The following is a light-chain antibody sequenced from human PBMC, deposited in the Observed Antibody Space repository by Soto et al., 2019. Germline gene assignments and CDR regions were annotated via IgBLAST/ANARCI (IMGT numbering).Light chain of an antibody. CDR2: AAS. Sequence: QMTQSPSSLSASVGDRVIITCRASQSISNHLNWYQQKPGKAPKLLIFAASSLQSGVPSRFSGSRSGPDFTLTISSLQPEDFATYYCQQSYSSPPTFGQGTKVDIK. V-gene: IGKV1-39*01. CDR3: QQSYSSPPT. CDR1: QSISNH. J-gene: IGKJ1*01.